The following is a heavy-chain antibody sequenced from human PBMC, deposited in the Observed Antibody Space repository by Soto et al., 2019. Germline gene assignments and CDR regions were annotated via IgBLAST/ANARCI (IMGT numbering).Heavy chain of an antibody. J-gene: IGHJ5*02. CDR1: GYTFTSYG. Sequence: ASVKVSCKASGYTFTSYGIHWVRQAPGQRLEWMGWINAANGDTKYSPKFQGRVTITRDTSASTAYMELSSLISEDTAVYYCVRRHVSATGIDWFDPWGQGTLVTVSS. D-gene: IGHD6-13*01. CDR2: INAANGDT. CDR3: VRRHVSATGIDWFDP. V-gene: IGHV1-3*01.